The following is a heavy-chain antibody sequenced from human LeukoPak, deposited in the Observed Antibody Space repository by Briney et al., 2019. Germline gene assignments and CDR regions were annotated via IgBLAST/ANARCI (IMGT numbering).Heavy chain of an antibody. D-gene: IGHD2-2*01. V-gene: IGHV1-2*02. J-gene: IGHJ5*02. CDR1: GYTFTSHD. Sequence: ASVKVSCKASGYTFTSHDINWVRQATGQGPEWMGWINPNSGGTNYAQKFQGRVTMTRDTSISTAYMELSRLRSDDTAVYYCARLDIVVVPAGTRNNWFDPWGQGTLVTVSS. CDR3: ARLDIVVVPAGTRNNWFDP. CDR2: INPNSGGT.